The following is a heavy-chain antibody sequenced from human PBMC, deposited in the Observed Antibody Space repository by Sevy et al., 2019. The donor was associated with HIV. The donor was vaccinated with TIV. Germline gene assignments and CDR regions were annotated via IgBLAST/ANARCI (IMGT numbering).Heavy chain of an antibody. CDR1: GYRFADYW. Sequence: GESLKISCTGSGYRFADYWIVWVRQMPGKGLEWMGIIYPGDSDTTYSPAFQGQVTISVDKSISTAYLQWRSLKASDTAIFYCARGARGTLPSYYYYPMDVWGQGTTVTVSS. V-gene: IGHV5-51*01. J-gene: IGHJ6*02. CDR3: ARGARGTLPSYYYYPMDV. CDR2: IYPGDSDT. D-gene: IGHD1-1*01.